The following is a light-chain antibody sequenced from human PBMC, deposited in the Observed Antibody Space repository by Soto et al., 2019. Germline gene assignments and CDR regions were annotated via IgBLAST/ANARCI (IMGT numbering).Light chain of an antibody. CDR1: QSTSSW. Sequence: DIHLTQTHTTLSASVGDRVNITCRASQSTSSWLAWYQQKPGKAPKLLIYDASSLESGVPSRFSGSGSGTEFTLTISSLQPDDFATYYCQQYNSYWTCGQGTKVDI. CDR3: QQYNSYWT. J-gene: IGKJ1*01. CDR2: DAS. V-gene: IGKV1-5*01.